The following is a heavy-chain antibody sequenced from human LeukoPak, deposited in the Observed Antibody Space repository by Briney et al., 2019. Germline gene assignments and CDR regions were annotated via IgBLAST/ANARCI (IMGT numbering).Heavy chain of an antibody. CDR3: ARANPVLMVSKYFQH. CDR1: GFTFFNYW. CDR2: INLEGSQK. Sequence: GGSLRLSCAASGFTFFNYWMSWVRQAPGKGLEWVANINLEGSQKYYVDSLKGRFTISRDNTKNLLYLEMNSLRVEDTAVYYCARANPVLMVSKYFQHWGQGTLVTVSS. V-gene: IGHV3-7*01. J-gene: IGHJ1*01. D-gene: IGHD2-8*01.